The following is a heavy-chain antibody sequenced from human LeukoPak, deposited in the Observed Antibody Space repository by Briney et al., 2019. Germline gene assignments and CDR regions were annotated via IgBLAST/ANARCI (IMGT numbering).Heavy chain of an antibody. J-gene: IGHJ4*02. V-gene: IGHV4-59*08. CDR3: ARGTRPSNFDY. CDR1: GGSLSSYY. Sequence: SETLSLTCTVSGGSLSSYYWSWVRQPPGKGLEWIGYIYYSGSTNYNPSLKSRVTISVDTSKNQFSLKLSSVTAADTAVYYCARGTRPSNFDYWGQGTLVTVSS. CDR2: IYYSGST.